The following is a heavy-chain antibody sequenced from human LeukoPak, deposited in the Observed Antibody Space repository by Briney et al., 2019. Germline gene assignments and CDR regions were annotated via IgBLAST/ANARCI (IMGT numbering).Heavy chain of an antibody. CDR1: GGSFSDYY. D-gene: IGHD2-15*01. CDR3: ARMRGGGIGYHYYVDV. Sequence: NPSETLSLTCAVYGGSFSDYYWSWIRQPPGKGLEWIGEIKHSGSTNYNPSLKSRVSISVDTSKNQFSLKLTSVTAADTAVYYCARMRGGGIGYHYYVDVWGKGTTVIVSS. V-gene: IGHV4-34*01. CDR2: IKHSGST. J-gene: IGHJ6*03.